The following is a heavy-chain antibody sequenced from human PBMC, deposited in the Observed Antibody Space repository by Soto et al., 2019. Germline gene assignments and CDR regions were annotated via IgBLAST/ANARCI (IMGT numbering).Heavy chain of an antibody. Sequence: PGGSLRLSCAASGFTFDDYAMHWVRQAPGKGLEWVSGISWNSGSIGYADSVKGRFTISRDNAKNSLYLQMNSLRAEDTALYYCAKDALSYCSGGSCYSLYYHYGMDVWGQGTTVTVSS. CDR2: ISWNSGSI. CDR1: GFTFDDYA. D-gene: IGHD2-15*01. CDR3: AKDALSYCSGGSCYSLYYHYGMDV. V-gene: IGHV3-9*01. J-gene: IGHJ6*02.